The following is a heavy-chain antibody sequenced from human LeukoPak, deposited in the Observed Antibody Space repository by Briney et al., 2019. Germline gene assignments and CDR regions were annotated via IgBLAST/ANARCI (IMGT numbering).Heavy chain of an antibody. Sequence: GGSLRLSCAASGFTFSIYGMHWVRQAPGKGLEWVAVISYDGGNKYYADSVKGRFTISRDNSKNTLYLQMNSLRAEDTAVYYCAKDTRYYDSSGYFGYWGQGTLVTVSS. D-gene: IGHD3-22*01. J-gene: IGHJ4*02. V-gene: IGHV3-30*18. CDR1: GFTFSIYG. CDR2: ISYDGGNK. CDR3: AKDTRYYDSSGYFGY.